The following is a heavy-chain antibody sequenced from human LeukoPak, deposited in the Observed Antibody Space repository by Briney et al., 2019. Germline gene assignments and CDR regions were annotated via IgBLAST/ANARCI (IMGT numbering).Heavy chain of an antibody. Sequence: PGGSLRLSCAASGFTFSRNGMTWVRQAPGKGLEWVSAISGSGGNTYYADSVKGRFTISRDNSKNTLYLQVNSLRAEDTAVYYCAKDRRAGSYDYWGQGTLVTVSS. CDR2: ISGSGGNT. V-gene: IGHV3-23*01. J-gene: IGHJ4*02. CDR1: GFTFSRNG. D-gene: IGHD3-10*01. CDR3: AKDRRAGSYDY.